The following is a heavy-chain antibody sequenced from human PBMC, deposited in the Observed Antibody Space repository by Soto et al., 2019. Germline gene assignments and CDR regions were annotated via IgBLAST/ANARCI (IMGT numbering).Heavy chain of an antibody. Sequence: GGSLNLSCSPPGFTLSSNNMKWGGQASWWGLEWVSYISNSSTTIYYEDSVKGRFPISRDNPKHSLSLQPNSLSAADTAVSYYARANSGYAHGYYYEAVDVWGPGT. J-gene: IGHJ6*02. D-gene: IGHD5-12*01. V-gene: IGHV3-48*01. CDR3: ARANSGYAHGYYYEAVDV. CDR1: GFTLSSNN. CDR2: ISNSSTTI.